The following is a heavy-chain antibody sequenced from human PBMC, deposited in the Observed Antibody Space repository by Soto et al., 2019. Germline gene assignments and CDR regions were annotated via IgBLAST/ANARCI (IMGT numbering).Heavy chain of an antibody. CDR1: GGTFSSYA. V-gene: IGHV1-69*13. CDR3: ARGYCSGGSCYDFGY. CDR2: IIPIFGTA. D-gene: IGHD2-15*01. J-gene: IGHJ4*02. Sequence: EASVKVSSKASGGTFSSYAISWVRQAPGQGLEWMGGIIPIFGTANYAQKFQGRVTITADESTSTAYMELSSLRSEDTAVYYCARGYCSGGSCYDFGYWGQGTLVTVSS.